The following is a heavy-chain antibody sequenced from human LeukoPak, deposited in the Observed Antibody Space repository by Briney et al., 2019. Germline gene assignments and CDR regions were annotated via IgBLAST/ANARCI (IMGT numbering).Heavy chain of an antibody. V-gene: IGHV1-58*02. Sequence: GTSVKVSCKASGFTFTSSAMQWVRQARGQRLEWIGWIVVGSGNTNYAQKFQERVTITRDMSTSTAYMELSSPRSEDTAVYYCAAGLGAAAGLYYYYYMDVWGKGTTVTVSS. J-gene: IGHJ6*03. D-gene: IGHD6-13*01. CDR1: GFTFTSSA. CDR3: AAGLGAAAGLYYYYYMDV. CDR2: IVVGSGNT.